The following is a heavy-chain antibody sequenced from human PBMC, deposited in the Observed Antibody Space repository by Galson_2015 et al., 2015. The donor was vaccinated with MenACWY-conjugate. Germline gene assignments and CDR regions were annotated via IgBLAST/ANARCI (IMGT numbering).Heavy chain of an antibody. CDR2: ISSSSTTI. CDR3: AREYCSSITCLFDY. D-gene: IGHD2-2*01. J-gene: IGHJ4*02. CDR1: GFTFSTYS. V-gene: IGHV3-48*04. Sequence: SLRLSCAASGFTFSTYSMNWVRQAPGKGLEWVSYISSSSTTIHYADSVKGRFTISRDNAKNSLCLQMNSLRPEDTAVYYCAREYCSSITCLFDYWGQGILVAVSS.